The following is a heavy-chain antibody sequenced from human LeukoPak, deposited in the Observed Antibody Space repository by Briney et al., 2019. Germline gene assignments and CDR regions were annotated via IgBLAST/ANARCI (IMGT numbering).Heavy chain of an antibody. Sequence: GRSLRLSCAASGFTFDDYAMHWVRQAPGKGLEWVSGISWNSGSIGFADSVKGRFTISRDNAKNSLYLQMNSLRAEDTALYYCATVIADPHQVDYWGQGTLVTVSS. J-gene: IGHJ4*02. V-gene: IGHV3-9*01. CDR3: ATVIADPHQVDY. CDR1: GFTFDDYA. D-gene: IGHD6-13*01. CDR2: ISWNSGSI.